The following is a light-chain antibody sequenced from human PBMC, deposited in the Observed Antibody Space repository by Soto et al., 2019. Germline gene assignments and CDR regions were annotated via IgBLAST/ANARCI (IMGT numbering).Light chain of an antibody. CDR3: QQNNNGPPWT. CDR1: QSVSSN. V-gene: IGKV3-15*01. CDR2: GAS. J-gene: IGKJ1*01. Sequence: EIVMTQSPATLSVSPGERATLSCRASQSVSSNLAWYQQKPGQAPRLLIYGASTRATGIPARFSGSGSGTEFTPTISSLQSEDFAVSYCQQNNNGPPWTFGQGTKLEIK.